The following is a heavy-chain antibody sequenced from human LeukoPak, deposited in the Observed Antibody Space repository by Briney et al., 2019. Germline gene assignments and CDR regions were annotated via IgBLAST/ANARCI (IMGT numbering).Heavy chain of an antibody. CDR1: GFTFSGSA. Sequence: GGSLRLSCAASGFTFSGSAMHWVRQASGKGLEWVGRIRSKANSYATAYAASVKGRFTISRDDSKNTAYLQMNSLKTEDTAVYYCVPWEWELLSPFDYWGQGTLVTVSS. D-gene: IGHD1-26*01. V-gene: IGHV3-73*01. CDR2: IRSKANSYAT. J-gene: IGHJ4*02. CDR3: VPWEWELLSPFDY.